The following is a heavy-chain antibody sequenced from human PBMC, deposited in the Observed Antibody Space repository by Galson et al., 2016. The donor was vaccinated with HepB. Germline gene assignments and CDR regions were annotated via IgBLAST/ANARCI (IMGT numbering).Heavy chain of an antibody. CDR1: GYSFSSYG. CDR2: ISGHNGNT. Sequence: SVKVSCKASGYSFSSYGVSWVRQAPGQGLEWIGWISGHNGNTRYAEKFLGRVTMTTDTPASTAYLEMRSLRSDDTAVYYCAIEDTIYDVDSPGCSAVDLWGTGTTVTVSS. CDR3: AIEDTIYDVDSPGCSAVDL. V-gene: IGHV1-18*01. J-gene: IGHJ6*04. D-gene: IGHD3-3*01.